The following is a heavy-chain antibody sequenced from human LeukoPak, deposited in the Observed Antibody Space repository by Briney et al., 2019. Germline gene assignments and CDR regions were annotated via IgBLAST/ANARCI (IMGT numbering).Heavy chain of an antibody. CDR3: AREWNTYDAFDI. CDR2: INPSGGST. Sequence: ASVKVSCKASGYTFTSYYMHWLRQAPGQGLEWMGIINPSGGSTSYAQKFQGRVTMTRDTSTSTVYMELSSLRSEDTAVYYCAREWNTYDAFDIWGQGTMVTVSS. V-gene: IGHV1-46*01. CDR1: GYTFTSYY. J-gene: IGHJ3*02. D-gene: IGHD1-1*01.